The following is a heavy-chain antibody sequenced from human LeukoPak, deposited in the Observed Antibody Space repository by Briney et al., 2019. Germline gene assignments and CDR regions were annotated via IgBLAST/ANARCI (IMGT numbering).Heavy chain of an antibody. D-gene: IGHD6-13*01. Sequence: PSETLSLTCTVSGGSISSSSYYWGWIRQPPGKGLEWIGSIYYSGSTYYNPSLKSRVTISVDTSKNQFSLKLSSVTAADTAVYYRARQDDSGTGYSSSWGQGTLVTVSS. CDR1: GGSISSSSYY. CDR3: ARQDDSGTGYSSS. J-gene: IGHJ4*02. V-gene: IGHV4-39*01. CDR2: IYYSGST.